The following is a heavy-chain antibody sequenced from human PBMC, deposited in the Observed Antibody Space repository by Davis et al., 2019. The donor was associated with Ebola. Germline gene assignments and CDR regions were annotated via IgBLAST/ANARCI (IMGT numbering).Heavy chain of an antibody. CDR2: IYYSGIT. D-gene: IGHD1-26*01. CDR3: ARGRGSYCYYYGMDV. J-gene: IGHJ6*02. V-gene: IGHV4-59*01. Sequence: PSETLSLTCTVSGGPITSYYWRWFPQSPGKGLEWIGYIYYSGITNYNPSLKSRVTTSVHTSKNQFSLKLSSVTAAETAVYYCARGRGSYCYYYGMDVWGQGTTVTVSS. CDR1: GGPITSYY.